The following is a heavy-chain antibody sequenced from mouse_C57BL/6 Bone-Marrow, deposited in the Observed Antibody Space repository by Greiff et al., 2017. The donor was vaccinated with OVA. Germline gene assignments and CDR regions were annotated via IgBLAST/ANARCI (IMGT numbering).Heavy chain of an antibody. V-gene: IGHV1-75*01. CDR3: ARASDYYGSSYVF. Sequence: QVQLQQSGPELVKPGASVKISCKASGYTFTNYYINWVKQRPGQGLEWIGWIFPGSGSTYYNEKFKGKATLTVDKSYSTAYMVLRSLTSEDSAVYFCARASDYYGSSYVFWGQSTTLTVSS. D-gene: IGHD1-1*01. J-gene: IGHJ2*01. CDR2: IFPGSGST. CDR1: GYTFTNYY.